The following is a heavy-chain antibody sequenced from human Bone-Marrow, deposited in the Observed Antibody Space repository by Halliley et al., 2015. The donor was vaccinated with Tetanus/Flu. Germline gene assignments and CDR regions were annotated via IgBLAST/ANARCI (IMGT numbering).Heavy chain of an antibody. D-gene: IGHD3-3*01. J-gene: IGHJ6*02. V-gene: IGHV3-23*01. CDR1: GFTFSSYA. Sequence: SLRLSCAASGFTFSSYATSWVRQAPGRGLEWVSAISSSGGSTHYADSVRGRFTISRDNSKNTLYLQMNSLRAEDTAVYYCAKDDDFGDYYYGMDVWGQGTTVTVSS. CDR3: AKDDDFGDYYYGMDV. CDR2: ISSSGGST.